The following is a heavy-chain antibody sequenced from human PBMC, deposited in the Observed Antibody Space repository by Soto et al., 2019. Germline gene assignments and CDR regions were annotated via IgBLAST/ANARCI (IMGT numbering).Heavy chain of an antibody. V-gene: IGHV3-30-3*01. CDR3: AREWSMSVSVPGY. CDR1: EFTFSSYT. D-gene: IGHD2-8*02. Sequence: QVQLVETGGGVVQPGRSLKLSCAASEFTFSSYTMYWVRQAPGKGLEWVAGISNDGGNTDYPDSVKGRFTISRDNSKKTMYLEMNRLRAEDKAVYYCAREWSMSVSVPGYWGQGTLVTVSS. J-gene: IGHJ4*02. CDR2: ISNDGGNT.